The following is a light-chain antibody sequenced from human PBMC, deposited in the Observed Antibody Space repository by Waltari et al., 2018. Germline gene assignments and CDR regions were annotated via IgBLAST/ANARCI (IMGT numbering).Light chain of an antibody. J-gene: IGKJ1*01. V-gene: IGKV1-5*03. Sequence: IQMTQSPSTLSASVGDRVTITCRASQSISSWLAWYQQKPGTAPKLLIYKASTLESGVPSRFRGSGSGTEFTLTINSLQPDDFATYYCQQYNGYWTFGQGTKVEIK. CDR3: QQYNGYWT. CDR1: QSISSW. CDR2: KAS.